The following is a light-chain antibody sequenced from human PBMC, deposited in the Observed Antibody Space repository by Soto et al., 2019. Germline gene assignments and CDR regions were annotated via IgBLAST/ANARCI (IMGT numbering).Light chain of an antibody. J-gene: IGKJ1*01. CDR3: QHYNSYSEA. V-gene: IGKV1-5*03. CDR1: QTISSW. Sequence: DIQMTQSPSTRSGSVGDRVTITCRDRQTISSWLAWYRQKPGKAPKLLIYKASTLKSGVPSRFSGSVYGTEFTLTISSLHPDDFATYYCQHYNSYSEAFGQGTKVALK. CDR2: KAS.